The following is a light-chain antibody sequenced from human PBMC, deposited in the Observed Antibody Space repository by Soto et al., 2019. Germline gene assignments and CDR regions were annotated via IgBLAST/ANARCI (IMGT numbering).Light chain of an antibody. V-gene: IGKV3-20*01. J-gene: IGKJ1*01. CDR1: QSVSSPY. CDR3: QQYGSSPWT. CDR2: IAS. Sequence: EIVLTQSPGTLSLSPGEGATLSCRASQSVSSPYLAWYQQKPGQAPRLLIYIASTRAPDIPERFSGSGSGTDFTLTISRLEPEDFAVYYCQQYGSSPWTFGQGTKVEIK.